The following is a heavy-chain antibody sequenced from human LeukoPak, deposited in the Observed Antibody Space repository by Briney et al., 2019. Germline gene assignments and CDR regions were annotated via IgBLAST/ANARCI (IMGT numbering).Heavy chain of an antibody. CDR1: GFTFSSYW. Sequence: GGSLRLSCAASGFTFSSYWMSWVRQAPGKGLEWVANIKQDGSEKYYVDSVKGRFTISRDNAKNSLYLQMNSLRAEDTAVYYCARVGPSGYYYYYMDVXGXGTTVTVSS. D-gene: IGHD2-15*01. J-gene: IGHJ6*03. CDR3: ARVGPSGYYYYYMDV. CDR2: IKQDGSEK. V-gene: IGHV3-7*01.